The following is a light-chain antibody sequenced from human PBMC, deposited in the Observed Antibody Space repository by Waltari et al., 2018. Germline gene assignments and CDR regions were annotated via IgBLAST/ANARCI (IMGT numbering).Light chain of an antibody. J-gene: IGKJ1*01. CDR2: WAS. CDR3: HQYYSTPWT. Sequence: DIVMTQSPDSLAVSLGERATINCKSRQSLLYKSNNKNYLAGYQQKPGQPPKRLIYWASTRGSGVPDRCSGSGSGTDFTPTSSSLQAEDVAVYYCHQYYSTPWTFGQGTKVEVK. V-gene: IGKV4-1*01. CDR1: QSLLYKSNNKNY.